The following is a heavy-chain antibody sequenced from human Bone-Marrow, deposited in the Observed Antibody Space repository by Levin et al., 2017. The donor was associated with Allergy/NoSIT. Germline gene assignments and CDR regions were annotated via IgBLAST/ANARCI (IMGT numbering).Heavy chain of an antibody. D-gene: IGHD1-14*01. CDR2: MNPNSGNT. Sequence: GASVKVSCKASGYTFTSYDINWVRQATGQGLEWMGWMNPNSGNTGYAQKFQGRVTMTRNTSISTAYMELSSLRSEDTAVYYCARCVGKGVGFLGWFDPWGQGTLVTVSS. J-gene: IGHJ5*02. V-gene: IGHV1-8*01. CDR1: GYTFTSYD. CDR3: ARCVGKGVGFLGWFDP.